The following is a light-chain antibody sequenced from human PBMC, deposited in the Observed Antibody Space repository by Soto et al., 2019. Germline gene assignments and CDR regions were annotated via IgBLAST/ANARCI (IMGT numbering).Light chain of an antibody. CDR3: QSYDSSLSAWV. CDR2: GNK. V-gene: IGLV1-40*01. J-gene: IGLJ3*02. Sequence: QPVLTQPPSVSGARGQRVSISCTGSSSNIGAGYDVHWYQQIPGTAPKLLIYGNKIRPSGVPDRFSGSKSGTSASLAITGLQAEDEADYYCQSYDSSLSAWVFGGGTKLTVL. CDR1: SSNIGAGYD.